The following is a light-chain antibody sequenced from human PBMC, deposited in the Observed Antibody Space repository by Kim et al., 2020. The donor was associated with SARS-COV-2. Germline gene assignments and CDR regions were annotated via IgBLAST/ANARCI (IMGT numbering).Light chain of an antibody. CDR2: TAS. CDR1: QSVDIY. CDR3: QQSYSAPT. Sequence: SASLGDTVTIACRAIQSVDIYLDWYQKRPGKAPNLLIHTASNLQNGVPSRFSGSGSGTHFTLTISSLQPEGFATYYCQQSYSAPTFGQGTRLEIK. V-gene: IGKV1-39*01. J-gene: IGKJ5*01.